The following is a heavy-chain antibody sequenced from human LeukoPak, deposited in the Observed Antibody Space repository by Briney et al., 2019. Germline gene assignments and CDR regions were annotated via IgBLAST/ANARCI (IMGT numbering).Heavy chain of an antibody. CDR2: INHSGST. CDR3: ARYDCSSTSCYTFDY. CDR1: GGSFSGYY. V-gene: IGHV4-34*01. D-gene: IGHD2-2*01. J-gene: IGHJ4*02. Sequence: SETLSLTCAVYGGSFSGYYWSWIRQPPGKGLGWIGEINHSGSTNYNPSLKSRVTISVDTSKNQFSLKLSSVTAADTAVYYCARYDCSSTSCYTFDYWGQGTLVTVSS.